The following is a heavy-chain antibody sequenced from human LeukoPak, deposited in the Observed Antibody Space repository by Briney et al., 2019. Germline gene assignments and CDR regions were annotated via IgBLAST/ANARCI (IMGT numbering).Heavy chain of an antibody. CDR2: IYYSGST. J-gene: IGHJ4*02. Sequence: SETLSLTCTVSGGSISSYYWSWIRQPPGKGLEWIGYIYYSGSTNYNPSLKSRVTISVDTSKNQFSLKLSSVTAADTAVYYCARGGGYSSGCFDYWGQGTLVTVSS. V-gene: IGHV4-59*12. D-gene: IGHD6-19*01. CDR1: GGSISSYY. CDR3: ARGGGYSSGCFDY.